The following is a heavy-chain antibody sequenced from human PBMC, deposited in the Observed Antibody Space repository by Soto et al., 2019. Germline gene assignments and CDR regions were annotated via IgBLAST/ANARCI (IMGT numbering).Heavy chain of an antibody. CDR2: IKSKTDGGTT. CDR1: GFTFSNAW. J-gene: IGHJ6*02. CDR3: TILPSYYDFWSGYYYYYYGMDV. Sequence: GGSLRLSCAASGFTFSNAWMNWVRQAPGKGLEWVGRIKSKTDGGTTDYAAPVKGRFTISRDDSKNTLYLQMNSLKTEDTAVYYCTILPSYYDFWSGYYYYYYGMDVWGQGTTVTVSS. V-gene: IGHV3-15*07. D-gene: IGHD3-3*01.